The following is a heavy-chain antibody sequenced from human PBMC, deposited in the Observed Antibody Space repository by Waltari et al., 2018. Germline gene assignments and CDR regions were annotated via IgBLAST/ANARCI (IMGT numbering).Heavy chain of an antibody. CDR2: VDPEDGET. Sequence: EVQLVQSGAEVKKPGATVKISCKASGYTFTDYYMHWVQQAPGKGLEWMGRVDPEDGETRYAEKCQGRVTITADTSTDTAYMELSSLRSEDTAVYYCATVGGDGRVNWYFDLWGRGTLVTVSS. D-gene: IGHD4-17*01. CDR3: ATVGGDGRVNWYFDL. J-gene: IGHJ2*01. V-gene: IGHV1-69-2*01. CDR1: GYTFTDYY.